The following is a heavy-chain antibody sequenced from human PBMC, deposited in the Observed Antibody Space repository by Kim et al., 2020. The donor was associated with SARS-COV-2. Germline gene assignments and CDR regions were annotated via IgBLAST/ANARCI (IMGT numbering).Heavy chain of an antibody. V-gene: IGHV1-3*01. CDR2: INAGNGNT. CDR1: GYTFTSYA. CDR3: ARSVQWLGYWYFDL. D-gene: IGHD3-22*01. Sequence: ASVKVSCKASGYTFTSYAMHWVRQAPGQRLEWMGWINAGNGNTKYSQKFQGRVTITRDTSASTAYMELSSLRSEDTAVYYCARSVQWLGYWYFDLWGRGTLVTVSS. J-gene: IGHJ2*01.